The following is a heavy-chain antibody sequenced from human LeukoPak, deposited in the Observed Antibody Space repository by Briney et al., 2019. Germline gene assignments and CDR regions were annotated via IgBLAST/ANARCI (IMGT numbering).Heavy chain of an antibody. D-gene: IGHD3-22*01. Sequence: PSGTQSLTCIVSGDSIRSSLYYWGCIRQPPGQGLEWIVSIHESGSTYYNPSLKSRVTISDATSKNQFSLTLSSVTAADTAVYYCLALVDSRDLAQLHDYGAQGHLATVSS. CDR3: LALVDSRDLAQLHDY. CDR2: IHESGST. CDR1: GDSIRSSLYY. J-gene: IGHJ4*02. V-gene: IGHV4-39*01.